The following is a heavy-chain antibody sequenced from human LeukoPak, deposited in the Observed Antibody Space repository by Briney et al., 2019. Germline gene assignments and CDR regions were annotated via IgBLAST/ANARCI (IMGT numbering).Heavy chain of an antibody. CDR1: GFSFSNYA. CDR2: ISGSGGST. D-gene: IGHD3-16*01. CDR3: ARLPSGYYFDY. Sequence: GGSLRLSCAASGFSFSNYAMSWVRQAPGKGLEWVSTISGSGGSTYYADSVKGRFTISRDNSKNTLYLQINSLRAEDTAVYYCARLPSGYYFDYWGQGTLVTVSS. J-gene: IGHJ4*02. V-gene: IGHV3-23*01.